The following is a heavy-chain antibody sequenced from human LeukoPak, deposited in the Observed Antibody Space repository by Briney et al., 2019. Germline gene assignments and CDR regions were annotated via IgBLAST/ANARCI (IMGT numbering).Heavy chain of an antibody. V-gene: IGHV1-18*01. CDR1: GYTFSSYG. CDR2: ISTYNGDT. Sequence: AASVKVSCKASGYTFSSYGISWVRRAPGQGLEWMGWISTYNGDTNYAQKLQGRVTMTTDTSTSTDYLELRSLRSDDTAVYYCARDGGPSRGYFDYWGQGTLVTVSS. CDR3: ARDGGPSRGYFDY. J-gene: IGHJ4*02. D-gene: IGHD3-10*01.